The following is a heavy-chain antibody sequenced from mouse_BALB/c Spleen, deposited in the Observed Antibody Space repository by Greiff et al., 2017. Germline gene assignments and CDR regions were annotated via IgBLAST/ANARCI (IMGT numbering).Heavy chain of an antibody. V-gene: IGHV1S29*02. CDR3: ARPDYYGSSYTWFAY. CDR2: IYPYNGGT. Sequence: VQLKQSGPELVKPGASVKISCKASGYTFTDYNMHWVKQSHGKSLEWIGYIYPYNGGTGYNQKFKSKATLTVDNSSSTAYMELRSLTSEDSAVYYCARPDYYGSSYTWFAYWGQGTLVTVSA. CDR1: GYTFTDYN. D-gene: IGHD1-1*01. J-gene: IGHJ3*01.